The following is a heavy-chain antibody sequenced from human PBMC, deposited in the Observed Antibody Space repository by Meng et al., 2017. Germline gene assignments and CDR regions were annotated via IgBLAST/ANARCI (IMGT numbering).Heavy chain of an antibody. CDR1: GYSISSGYY. J-gene: IGHJ4*02. D-gene: IGHD6-19*01. CDR3: ARGSLDSSGWYIDY. V-gene: IGHV4-38-2*02. Sequence: GSLRLSCTVSGYSISSGYYWSWIRQPPGKGLEWIGEINHSGSTNYNPSLKSRVTISVDTSKNQFSLKLSSVTAADTAVYYCARGSLDSSGWYIDYWGQGTLVTVSS. CDR2: INHSGST.